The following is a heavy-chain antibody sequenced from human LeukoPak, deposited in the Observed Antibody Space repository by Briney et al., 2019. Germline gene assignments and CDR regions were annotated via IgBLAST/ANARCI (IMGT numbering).Heavy chain of an antibody. V-gene: IGHV3-49*04. Sequence: GGSLRLSCAASGFTFSSYSMNWVRQAPGKGLEWVSFIRSKLYGGTTEYAASVKGRFTISRDDSKSIAYLQVNSLKTEDTAVYYCTGSFGELSFFAHWGQGTLVTVSS. CDR1: GFTFSSYS. CDR3: TGSFGELSFFAH. D-gene: IGHD3-10*01. J-gene: IGHJ4*02. CDR2: IRSKLYGGTT.